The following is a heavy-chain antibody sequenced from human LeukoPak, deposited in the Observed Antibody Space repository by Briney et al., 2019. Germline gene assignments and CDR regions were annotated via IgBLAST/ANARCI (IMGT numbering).Heavy chain of an antibody. J-gene: IGHJ4*02. V-gene: IGHV4-34*01. CDR2: INHRGST. CDR3: ARAEHIVVVTRGLYFDY. CDR1: GGSFSGYY. D-gene: IGHD2-21*02. Sequence: SETLSLTCAVYGGSFSGYYWSWIRQPPGKGLEWIGEINHRGSTNYNPSLKSRVTISVDTSNNQFSLKLSSVTAADTAVYYCARAEHIVVVTRGLYFDYWGQGTLITVSS.